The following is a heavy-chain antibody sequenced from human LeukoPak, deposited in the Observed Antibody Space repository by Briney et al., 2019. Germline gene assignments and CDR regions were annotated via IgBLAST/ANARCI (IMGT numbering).Heavy chain of an antibody. J-gene: IGHJ4*02. Sequence: GGSLRLSCAASGFTFSDYYMSWIRQAPGKGLEWVSYISSSGSTIYYADSVKGRFTISRDNAKNSPYLQMNSLRAEDTAVYYCARVEIVVVITFSNALDYWGQGTLVTVSS. V-gene: IGHV3-11*01. CDR3: ARVEIVVVITFSNALDY. D-gene: IGHD3-22*01. CDR1: GFTFSDYY. CDR2: ISSSGSTI.